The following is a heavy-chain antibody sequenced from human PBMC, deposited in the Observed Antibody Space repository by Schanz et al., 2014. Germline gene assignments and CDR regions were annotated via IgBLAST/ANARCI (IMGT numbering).Heavy chain of an antibody. CDR1: RYTFNTYG. V-gene: IGHV1-18*01. CDR2: IIPNLGSA. Sequence: GPEVKEPGASVKVSCEASRYTFNTYGLNWVRQAPGQGLEWMGRIIPNLGSANYAQKVQGRVTMTTDTSTGTAYMELRSLRSDDTAVYYCARGGYSSGWYDRDIAHFDYWGQGTLVTVSS. J-gene: IGHJ4*02. D-gene: IGHD6-19*01. CDR3: ARGGYSSGWYDRDIAHFDY.